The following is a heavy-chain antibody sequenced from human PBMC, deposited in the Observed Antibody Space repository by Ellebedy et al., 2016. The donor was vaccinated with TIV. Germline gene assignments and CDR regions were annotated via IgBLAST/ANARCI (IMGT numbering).Heavy chain of an antibody. Sequence: MPSETLSLTCSVSGGSVSSTRYYWAWIRQPPGKGLEYIGSVYYSGSPYYNPSLKSRVTVSVATSKNQFSLNLSSVTAADTAVYYCARDPALPRGRFDTWGQGTLVTVSS. CDR2: VYYSGSP. CDR1: GGSVSSTRYY. CDR3: ARDPALPRGRFDT. V-gene: IGHV4-39*07. J-gene: IGHJ5*02.